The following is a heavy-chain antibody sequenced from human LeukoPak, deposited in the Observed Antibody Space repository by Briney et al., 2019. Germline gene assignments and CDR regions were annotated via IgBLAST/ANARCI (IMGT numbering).Heavy chain of an antibody. Sequence: SETLSLTCAVYGGSFSGYYWSWIRQPPGKGLEWIGEINHSGSTNYNPSLKSRVTISVDTSKNQFSLKLSSVTAADTAVYYCASSPPGYCSGGSCYPFDYWGQGTLSPSPQ. J-gene: IGHJ4*02. CDR2: INHSGST. V-gene: IGHV4-34*01. D-gene: IGHD2-15*01. CDR3: ASSPPGYCSGGSCYPFDY. CDR1: GGSFSGYY.